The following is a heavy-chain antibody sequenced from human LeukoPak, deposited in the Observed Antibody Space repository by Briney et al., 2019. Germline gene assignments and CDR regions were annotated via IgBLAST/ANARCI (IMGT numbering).Heavy chain of an antibody. V-gene: IGHV3-20*04. CDR1: GFTFDSYG. J-gene: IGHJ4*02. CDR2: INWNGDDT. Sequence: GGSLRLSCAASGFTFDSYGMSWVRQAPGKGLEWVSGINWNGDDTTYADSVKGRFTISRDNSKNTLYLHINSLRAEDTAVYYCAKDNPLDYWGQGTLVIVSS. CDR3: AKDNPLDY. D-gene: IGHD1-14*01.